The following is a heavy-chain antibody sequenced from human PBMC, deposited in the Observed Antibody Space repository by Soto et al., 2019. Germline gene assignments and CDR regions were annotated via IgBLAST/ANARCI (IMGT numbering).Heavy chain of an antibody. J-gene: IGHJ4*02. CDR1: GGTFSTYG. V-gene: IGHV1-69*01. Sequence: QVQLVQSGAEVKKPGSSVKVSCKASGGTFSTYGINWVRQAPGQGLEWMGGIIPIFGKASYAEKFQGRVTITADESTSTAYMELSSLRPADTAEYYCATAASSGWYYFDHWGQGSLVTVPS. D-gene: IGHD6-19*01. CDR2: IIPIFGKA. CDR3: ATAASSGWYYFDH.